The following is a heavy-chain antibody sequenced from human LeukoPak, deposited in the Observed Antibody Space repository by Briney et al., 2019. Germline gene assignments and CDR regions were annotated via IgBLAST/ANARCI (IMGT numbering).Heavy chain of an antibody. V-gene: IGHV1-8*01. CDR1: GYTFTSYD. CDR3: ARGNDIVVVPAAQFYYYYMDV. CDR2: MSPNSGNT. J-gene: IGHJ6*03. Sequence: ASVKVSCKASGYTFTSYDINWVRQATGQGLEWMGWMSPNSGNTGYAQKFQGRVTMTRNTSISTAYMELSSLRSEDTAVYYCARGNDIVVVPAAQFYYYYMDVWGKGTTVTVSS. D-gene: IGHD2-2*01.